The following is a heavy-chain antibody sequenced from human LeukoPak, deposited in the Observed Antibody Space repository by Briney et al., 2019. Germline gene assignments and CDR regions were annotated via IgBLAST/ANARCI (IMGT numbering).Heavy chain of an antibody. CDR1: GFTFSSYS. CDR3: ARDRDSSSWYVGGAFDI. D-gene: IGHD6-13*01. J-gene: IGHJ3*02. V-gene: IGHV3-21*01. CDR2: ISSSSSYI. Sequence: GGSLRLSCAASGFTFSSYSMNWVRQSPGKGLEWVSSISSSSSYIYYADSVKGRFTISRDNAKNSLYMQMNSLRAEDTAVYYCARDRDSSSWYVGGAFDIWGQGTMVTVSS.